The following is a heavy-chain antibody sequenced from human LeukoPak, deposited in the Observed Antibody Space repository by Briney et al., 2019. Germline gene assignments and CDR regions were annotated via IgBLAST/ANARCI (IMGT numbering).Heavy chain of an antibody. Sequence: GGSLRLSCAASGFTFSSYSMNWVRQAPGKGLEWVSSISSSSSYIYYADSVKGRFTISRDNAKNSLYLQMNSLRAEDTAVYYCAKDLYNYYGSGSSFNFWGQGTLVTVSS. CDR2: ISSSSSYI. CDR1: GFTFSSYS. V-gene: IGHV3-21*01. D-gene: IGHD3-10*01. J-gene: IGHJ4*02. CDR3: AKDLYNYYGSGSSFNF.